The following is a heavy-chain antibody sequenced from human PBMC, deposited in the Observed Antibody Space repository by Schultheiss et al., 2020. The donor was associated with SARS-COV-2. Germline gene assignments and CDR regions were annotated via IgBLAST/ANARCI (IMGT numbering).Heavy chain of an antibody. CDR2: IYTSGST. CDR1: GGSVSSGSYY. CDR3: ARGSGSYVDY. J-gene: IGHJ4*02. V-gene: IGHV4-61*01. Sequence: SETLSLTCTVSGGSVSSGSYYWSWIRQPPGKGLEWIGRIYTSGSTNYNPSLKSRVTMSVDTSKNQFSLKLSSVTAADTAMYYCARGSGSYVDYWGQGTLVTVSS. D-gene: IGHD1-26*01.